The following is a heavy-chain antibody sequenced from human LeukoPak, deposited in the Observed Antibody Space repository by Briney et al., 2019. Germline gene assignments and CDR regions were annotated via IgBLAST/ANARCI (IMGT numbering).Heavy chain of an antibody. D-gene: IGHD3-22*01. Sequence: AGGSLRLSCAASGFTFSSYAMHWVRQAPGKGLEWVAVISYDGSNKYYADSVKGRFTISRDNSKNTLYLQMNSLRAEDTAVYYCARDGVDYYESSGFDYWGQGTLVTVSS. CDR2: ISYDGSNK. CDR1: GFTFSSYA. CDR3: ARDGVDYYESSGFDY. J-gene: IGHJ4*02. V-gene: IGHV3-30*04.